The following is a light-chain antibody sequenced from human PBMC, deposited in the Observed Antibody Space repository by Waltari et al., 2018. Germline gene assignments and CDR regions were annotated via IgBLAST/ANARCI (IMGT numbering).Light chain of an antibody. CDR1: TSDIGNHDY. CDR3: SSYTGGSTLLV. V-gene: IGLV2-14*01. J-gene: IGLJ2*01. CDR2: EGT. Sequence: QSALTQPASVSGSPGQSITISCTGTTSDIGNHDYVSWYQQHPGKAPKRLIYEGTNRPSGVSTRFSGSKSGSTASLTISGLQADDEAHYYCSSYTGGSTLLVFGGGTDLTVL.